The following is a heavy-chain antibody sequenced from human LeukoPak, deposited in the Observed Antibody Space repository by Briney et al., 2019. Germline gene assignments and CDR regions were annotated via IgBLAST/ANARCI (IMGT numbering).Heavy chain of an antibody. Sequence: GGSLRLSCAASGFTFSSYSMNWVRQAPGKGLEWVSSISSSSSYIYYADSVKGRFTISRDNAKNSLYLQMNSLRAEDTAVYYCARSFYYYDSSGYYYVEVGAFDYWGQGTLVTVSS. CDR3: ARSFYYYDSSGYYYVEVGAFDY. CDR2: ISSSSSYI. D-gene: IGHD3-22*01. V-gene: IGHV3-21*01. J-gene: IGHJ4*02. CDR1: GFTFSSYS.